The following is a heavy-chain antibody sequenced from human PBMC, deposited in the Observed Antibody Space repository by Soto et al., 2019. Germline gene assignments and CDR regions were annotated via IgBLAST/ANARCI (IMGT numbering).Heavy chain of an antibody. CDR3: ARGADSSGWYWFDP. V-gene: IGHV4-34*01. Sequence: SETLSLTCAVYGGSFSGYYWSWIRQPPGKGLEWIGEINHSGSTNYNPSLKSRVTISVDTSKNQFSLELSSVTAADTAVYYCARGADSSGWYWFDPWGQGTLVTVSS. D-gene: IGHD6-19*01. J-gene: IGHJ5*02. CDR2: INHSGST. CDR1: GGSFSGYY.